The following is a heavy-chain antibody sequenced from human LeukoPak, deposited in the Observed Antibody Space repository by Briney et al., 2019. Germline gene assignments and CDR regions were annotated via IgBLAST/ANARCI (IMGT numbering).Heavy chain of an antibody. D-gene: IGHD2-15*01. J-gene: IGHJ4*02. Sequence: SGTLSLTCAVSGGSTSSYYWSWIRQPPGKGLEWIGYIYYSGSTNYNPSLKSRVTISVDTSKNQFSLKLSSVTAADTAVYYCARDCSGGSCYAYWGQGTLVTVSS. CDR1: GGSTSSYY. CDR2: IYYSGST. CDR3: ARDCSGGSCYAY. V-gene: IGHV4-59*01.